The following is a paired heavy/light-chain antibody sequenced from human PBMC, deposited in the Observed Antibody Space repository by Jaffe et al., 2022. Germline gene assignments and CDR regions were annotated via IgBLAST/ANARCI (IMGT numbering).Light chain of an antibody. CDR2: QDT. Sequence: SYELTQPPSVPVSPGQTASITCSGDKLGNKYACWYQQKPGQSPVLVIYQDTKRPSGIPERFSGSNSGNTATLTISGTQAMDEADYYCQAWDSNTVVFGGGTKLTVL. CDR1: KLGNKY. CDR3: QAWDSNTVV. V-gene: IGLV3-1*01. J-gene: IGLJ2*01.
Heavy chain of an antibody. CDR3: VRLIFTGYSDSWSILGAFDI. J-gene: IGHJ3*02. Sequence: EVQLVQSGAEVKKPGESLKISCRGSGYTFTNYWIGWVRQMPAKGLEWVGIIYPGDFVTRYSPSFQGHVTISVDKSISTAFLQWSSLKATDTAMYYCVRLIFTGYSDSWSILGAFDIWGQGTLVTVSS. D-gene: IGHD6-13*01. CDR1: GYTFTNYW. V-gene: IGHV5-51*03. CDR2: IYPGDFVT.